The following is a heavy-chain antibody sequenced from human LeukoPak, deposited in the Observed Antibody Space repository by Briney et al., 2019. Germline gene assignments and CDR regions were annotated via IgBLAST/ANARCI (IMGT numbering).Heavy chain of an antibody. J-gene: IGHJ5*02. CDR1: GGSFSGYY. Sequence: SETLSLTSAVYGGSFSGYYWSWIRQPPGKGLEWIGEINHSGSTNYNPSLKSRVTISVDTSKNQFSLKLSSVTAADTAVYYCARGQRTTIFGVVIRYNWFDPWGQGTLVTVSS. V-gene: IGHV4-34*01. D-gene: IGHD3-3*01. CDR3: ARGQRTTIFGVVIRYNWFDP. CDR2: INHSGST.